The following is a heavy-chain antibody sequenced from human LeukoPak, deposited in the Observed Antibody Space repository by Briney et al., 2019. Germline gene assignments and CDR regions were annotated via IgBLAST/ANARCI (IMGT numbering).Heavy chain of an antibody. D-gene: IGHD3-3*01. J-gene: IGHJ4*02. CDR1: GFTFSSYA. V-gene: IGHV3-30-3*01. CDR3: ARDTHYDFWSGAFDY. Sequence: QSGGSLRLSCAASGFTFSSYAMHWVRQAPGKGLEWVAVISYDGSNKYYADSVKGRFTISRDNSKNTLYLQMNSLRAEDTAVYYCARDTHYDFWSGAFDYWGQGTLVTVSS. CDR2: ISYDGSNK.